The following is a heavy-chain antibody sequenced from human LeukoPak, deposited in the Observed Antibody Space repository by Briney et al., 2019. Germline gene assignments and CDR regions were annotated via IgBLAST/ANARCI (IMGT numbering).Heavy chain of an antibody. CDR3: ARGVGATN. CDR2: IYYSGST. D-gene: IGHD1-26*01. J-gene: IGHJ4*02. Sequence: SETLSLTCTVSGGSISSHYWSWIRQPPGKGLEWIGYIYYSGSTNYNPSLKSRVTISIDTSKNQFSLKLSSVIAADTAVHYCARGVGATNWGQGTLVTVSS. V-gene: IGHV4-59*11. CDR1: GGSISSHY.